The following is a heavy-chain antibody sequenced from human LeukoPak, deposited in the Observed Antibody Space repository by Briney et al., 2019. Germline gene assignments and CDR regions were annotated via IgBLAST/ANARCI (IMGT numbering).Heavy chain of an antibody. D-gene: IGHD6-13*01. CDR1: GDSVSSNSAA. V-gene: IGHV6-1*01. J-gene: IGHJ4*02. CDR2: TYYRSKWYN. CDR3: ARAQYSSSWYWLSSPSDYYFDY. Sequence: SQTLSLTCAISGDSVSSNSAAWNWIRQSPSRGLEWLGRTYYRSKWYNDYAVSVKSRITINPDTSKNQFSLQLNSVTPEDTAVYYCARAQYSSSWYWLSSPSDYYFDYWGQGTLVTVSS.